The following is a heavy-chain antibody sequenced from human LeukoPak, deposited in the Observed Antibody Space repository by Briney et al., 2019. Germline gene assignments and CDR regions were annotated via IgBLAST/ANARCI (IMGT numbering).Heavy chain of an antibody. CDR2: ISSSSSYI. Sequence: GGSLRLSCAASGFTFSSYSMNWVRQAPGKGLEWVSSISSSSSYIYYADSVKGRFTISRDNAKNSLYLQMNSLRAEDTAVYYCARVIRFLEWLSQYYYYYGMDVWGQGTTVTVSS. CDR3: ARVIRFLEWLSQYYYYYGMDV. J-gene: IGHJ6*02. CDR1: GFTFSSYS. D-gene: IGHD3-3*01. V-gene: IGHV3-21*01.